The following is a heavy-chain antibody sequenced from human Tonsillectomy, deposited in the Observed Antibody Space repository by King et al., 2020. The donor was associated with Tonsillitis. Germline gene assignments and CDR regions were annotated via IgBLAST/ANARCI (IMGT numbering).Heavy chain of an antibody. V-gene: IGHV4-34*01. CDR1: GGSFSGYY. J-gene: IGHJ4*01. Sequence: VQLQQWGAGLLKPSETLSLTCAVYGGSFSGYYWGWIRQPPGKGLEWIGEISHSGSTNYNPSLKSRVTISLDTSKNQFSLKLTSVTAADTAVYYCARGKYDFWSAYPDYFDYWAPGTPVTVSS. D-gene: IGHD3-3*01. CDR3: ARGKYDFWSAYPDYFDY. CDR2: ISHSGST.